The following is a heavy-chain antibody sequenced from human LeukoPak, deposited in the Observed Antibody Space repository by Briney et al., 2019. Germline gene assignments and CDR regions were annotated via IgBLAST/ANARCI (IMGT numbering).Heavy chain of an antibody. V-gene: IGHV3-21*01. CDR3: ARDGPDYDSSGYYY. CDR2: ISSSSSYI. D-gene: IGHD3-22*01. CDR1: GFTFSSYS. Sequence: PGGSLRLSCAASGFTFSSYSMTWVRQAPGKGLEWVSSISSSSSYIYYADSVKGRFTISRDNAKNSLYLQMNSLRAEDTAVYYCARDGPDYDSSGYYYWGQGTLVTVSS. J-gene: IGHJ4*02.